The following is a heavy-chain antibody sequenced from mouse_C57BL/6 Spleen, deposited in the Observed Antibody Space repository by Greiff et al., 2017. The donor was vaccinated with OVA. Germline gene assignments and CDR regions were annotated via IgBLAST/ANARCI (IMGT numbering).Heavy chain of an antibody. CDR1: GFSLTSYG. Sequence: VKLVESGPGLVAPSQSLSITCTVSGFSLTSYGVDWVRQPPGQGLEWLGVIWGGGSTNYNSALMSRLSISKDNSKSQFFLKVNSLQTDDTAMYYGAKRDDYDGPWFAYWGQGTLVTVSA. CDR3: AKRDDYDGPWFAY. J-gene: IGHJ3*01. D-gene: IGHD2-4*01. V-gene: IGHV2-9*01. CDR2: IWGGGST.